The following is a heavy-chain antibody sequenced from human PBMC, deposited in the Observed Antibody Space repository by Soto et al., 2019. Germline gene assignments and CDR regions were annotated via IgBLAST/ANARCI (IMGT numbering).Heavy chain of an antibody. Sequence: PGGSLRLSCAASGFTFGGYGMHWVRQAPGKGLEWAAAISYDGRNTYYADSVQGRFAISRGNSKNTMYLQMNSLRVEDTAVYYCARAKWHDGSGRVREFDYWGQGALVTVSS. D-gene: IGHD3-10*01. J-gene: IGHJ4*02. CDR3: ARAKWHDGSGRVREFDY. CDR2: ISYDGRNT. V-gene: IGHV3-33*01. CDR1: GFTFGGYG.